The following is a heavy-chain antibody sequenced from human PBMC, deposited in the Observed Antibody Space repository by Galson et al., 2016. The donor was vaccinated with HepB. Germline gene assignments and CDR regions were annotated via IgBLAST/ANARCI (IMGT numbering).Heavy chain of an antibody. CDR2: IDPSDSYT. CDR3: ARQAIGGHIVVVTAPFDS. D-gene: IGHD2-21*02. J-gene: IGHJ4*02. CDR1: TVNFIRYW. V-gene: IGHV5-10-1*01. Sequence: QSGAEVKKPGESLRISCQGSTVNFIRYWISWVRQMPGKGLEWMGRIDPSDSYTKYSPSFQGHVTFSLDKSISTAYLQWSSLKASDTAMYYCARQAIGGHIVVVTAPFDSWGQGTLVTVSS.